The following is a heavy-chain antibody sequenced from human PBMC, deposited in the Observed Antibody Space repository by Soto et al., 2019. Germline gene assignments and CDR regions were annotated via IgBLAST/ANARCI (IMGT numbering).Heavy chain of an antibody. V-gene: IGHV3-43D*04. CDR3: AKDGGYSDSWFGYSDY. CDR2: ITRDGATT. CDR1: GFTFDDYA. Sequence: EVQLVESGGVVVQFGGSLRLSCAASGFTFDDYAMHWVRQAPGKGLEWVSLITRDGATTYYADSVKGRFTISRDNSKNSLYLQMNSLRPDDTAFYYCAKDGGYSDSWFGYSDYWGQGTLVPVSS. D-gene: IGHD6-13*01. J-gene: IGHJ4*02.